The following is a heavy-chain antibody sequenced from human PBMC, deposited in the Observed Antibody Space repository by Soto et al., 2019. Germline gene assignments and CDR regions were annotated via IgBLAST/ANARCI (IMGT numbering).Heavy chain of an antibody. CDR1: GYTFTSYA. CDR2: INAGNGNT. J-gene: IGHJ6*02. Sequence: ASVKVSCKASGYTFTSYAMHWVRQAPGQRLEWMGWINAGNGNTKYSQKFQGRVTITRDTSASTAYMELSSLSSEDTAVYYCARDPDYYGMDVWGQGTTVTVSS. CDR3: ARDPDYYGMDV. V-gene: IGHV1-3*01.